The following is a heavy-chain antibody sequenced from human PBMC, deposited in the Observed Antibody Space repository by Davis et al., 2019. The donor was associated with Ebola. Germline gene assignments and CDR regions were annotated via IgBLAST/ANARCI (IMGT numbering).Heavy chain of an antibody. CDR2: IRSKANSYAT. D-gene: IGHD4-17*01. CDR3: TFTVTTYDY. V-gene: IGHV3-73*01. Sequence: GESLKISCAASGFTFSGSAMHWVRQASGKGLEWVGRIRSKANSYATAYAASVKGRFTISRDDPKNTAYLQMNSLKTEDTAVYYCTFTVTTYDYWGQGTLVTVSS. CDR1: GFTFSGSA. J-gene: IGHJ4*02.